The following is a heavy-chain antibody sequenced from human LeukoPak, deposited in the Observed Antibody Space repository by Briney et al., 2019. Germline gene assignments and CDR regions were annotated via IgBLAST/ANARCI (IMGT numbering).Heavy chain of an antibody. CDR2: ISYDGSNK. D-gene: IGHD3-10*01. Sequence: GRSLRLSCAASVFTFSSYAMHWVRQAPGKGLEWEAVISYDGSNKYYADSVKGRFTISRDNSKNTLYLQMNSLRAEDTAVYYCASSQGVRGVLTRRGYFDYWGQGTLVTVSS. V-gene: IGHV3-30*04. J-gene: IGHJ4*02. CDR3: ASSQGVRGVLTRRGYFDY. CDR1: VFTFSSYA.